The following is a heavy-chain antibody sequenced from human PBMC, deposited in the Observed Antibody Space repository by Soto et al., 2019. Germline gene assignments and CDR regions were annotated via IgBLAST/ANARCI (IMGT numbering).Heavy chain of an antibody. CDR3: ARIRSCVGDCYALPDY. Sequence: QVQLVQSGAEVKKPGSSVKASCKASGGTFSNYAFSWVRQAPGHGMEWMGEIIHKSDTSLYAQKLQGRRTISAEDSASTVFIELNSLKLEDTAVYFCARIRSCVGDCYALPDYWGRGNLVTVSS. CDR2: IIHKSDTS. J-gene: IGHJ4*02. D-gene: IGHD2-21*02. CDR1: GGTFSNYA. V-gene: IGHV1-69*01.